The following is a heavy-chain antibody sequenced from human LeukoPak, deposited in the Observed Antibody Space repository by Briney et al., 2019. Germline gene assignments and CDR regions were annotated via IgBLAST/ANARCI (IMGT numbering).Heavy chain of an antibody. CDR1: GLSFSNAW. CDR3: TTGDRGRQDY. CDR2: IKRNTDTGTT. Sequence: GGSLRLSCAASGLSFSNAWMSWVRQAPGKGLEWVAHIKRNTDTGTTNYGASVEGRFTVSRDDSKNTLYLQMNSLRIEDTAVYYCTTGDRGRQDYWGQGTLVTVSS. V-gene: IGHV3-15*01. D-gene: IGHD3-10*01. J-gene: IGHJ4*02.